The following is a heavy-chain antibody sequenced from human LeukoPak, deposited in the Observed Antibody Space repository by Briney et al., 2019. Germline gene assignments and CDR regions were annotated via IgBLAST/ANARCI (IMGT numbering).Heavy chain of an antibody. Sequence: SVKVSCKASGGTFSSYAISWVRQAAGQGLDWMGRSIPIFGIANYAQKFQGRVTITADKSTSTAYMGLSSLRSEDTAGYCCASWFRYCRGGSGYNGMDVWGQGTRVTVSS. D-gene: IGHD2-15*01. CDR1: GGTFSSYA. CDR2: SIPIFGIA. V-gene: IGHV1-69*04. J-gene: IGHJ6*02. CDR3: ASWFRYCRGGSGYNGMDV.